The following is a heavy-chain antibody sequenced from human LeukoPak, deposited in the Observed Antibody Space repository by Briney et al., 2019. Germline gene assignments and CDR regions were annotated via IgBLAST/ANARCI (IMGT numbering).Heavy chain of an antibody. J-gene: IGHJ4*02. CDR2: IYPGDSDT. D-gene: IGHD3-10*01. V-gene: IGHV5-51*01. Sequence: GESLKISCKGSGYSFTSYWIGWVRQMPGKGLEWMGIIYPGDSDTRYSPSFQGQVTISADKSISTAYLQWSSLKASDTAMYYCARHREYYYGSGKNSDYYFDYWGQGTLVTVSS. CDR1: GYSFTSYW. CDR3: ARHREYYYGSGKNSDYYFDY.